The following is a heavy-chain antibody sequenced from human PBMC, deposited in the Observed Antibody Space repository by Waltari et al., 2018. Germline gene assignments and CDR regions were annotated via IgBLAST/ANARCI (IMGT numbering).Heavy chain of an antibody. CDR3: ARGYSSGWRYYYYYYMDV. CDR1: GYTFTSYY. J-gene: IGHJ6*03. D-gene: IGHD6-19*01. V-gene: IGHV1-46*01. CDR2: INPSGGST. Sequence: QVQLVQSGAEVKKPGASVKVSCKASGYTFTSYYMHWVRQAPGQGLEWMGIINPSGGSTSYAQKFQGRVTMTRDTSTSTVYMELSSLRSEDTAVYYCARGYSSGWRYYYYYYMDVWGKGTTVTVSS.